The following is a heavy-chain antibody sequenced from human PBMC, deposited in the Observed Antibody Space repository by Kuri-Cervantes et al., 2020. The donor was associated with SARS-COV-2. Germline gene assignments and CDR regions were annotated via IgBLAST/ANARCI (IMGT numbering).Heavy chain of an antibody. CDR1: GGSVGSGSDY. D-gene: IGHD6-6*01. V-gene: IGHV4-61*01. CDR3: ARGSSSHRPFDY. J-gene: IGHJ4*02. Sequence: SETLSLTCTVSGGSVGSGSDYWSWIRQPPGKGLKWFGYIYHSGSTNYNPSLQSRVTMSVDTSKNQFSLKLSSVTAADTAVYYCARGSSSHRPFDYWGQGTLVTVSS. CDR2: IYHSGST.